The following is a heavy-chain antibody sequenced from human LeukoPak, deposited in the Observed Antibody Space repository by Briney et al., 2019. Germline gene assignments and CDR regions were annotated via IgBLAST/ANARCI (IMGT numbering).Heavy chain of an antibody. J-gene: IGHJ4*02. Sequence: GGSLRLSCAASGFTFSSYTMTWVRQAPGEGLECVSSISGGSSYIYYADSVKGRFTISRDNAKNSLYLQMNSLGAGDTAVYYCARDTITGSTLRVYWGQGTLVTVSS. V-gene: IGHV3-21*01. CDR2: ISGGSSYI. CDR3: ARDTITGSTLRVY. CDR1: GFTFSSYT. D-gene: IGHD1-7*01.